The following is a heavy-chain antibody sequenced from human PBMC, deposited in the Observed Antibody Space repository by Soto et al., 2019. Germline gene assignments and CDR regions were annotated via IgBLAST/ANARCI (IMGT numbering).Heavy chain of an antibody. V-gene: IGHV4-31*03. CDR2: IYYSGST. J-gene: IGHJ6*02. CDR1: GGSISSGGYY. CDR3: ARDTVYYYGMDV. Sequence: SETLSLTCTVSGGSISSGGYYWSWIRQHPGKGLEWIGYIYYSGSTYYNPSLKSRVTISVDTSKNQFSLKLSSVTAADTAVYYCARDTVYYYGMDVWGQGTTVTVSS.